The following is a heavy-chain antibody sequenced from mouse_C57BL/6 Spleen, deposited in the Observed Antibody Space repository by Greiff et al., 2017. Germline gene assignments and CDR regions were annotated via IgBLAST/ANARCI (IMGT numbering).Heavy chain of an antibody. CDR2: ISYSGST. V-gene: IGHV3-1*01. CDR1: GYSITSGYD. Sequence: EVQLVESGPGMVKPSQSLSLTCTVTGYSITSGYDWHWIRHFPGNKLEWMGYISYSGSTNYNPSLKSRISITHDTSKNHFFLKLNSVTTEDTATYYCARSPNYYAMDYWGQGTSVTVSS. CDR3: ARSPNYYAMDY. J-gene: IGHJ4*01.